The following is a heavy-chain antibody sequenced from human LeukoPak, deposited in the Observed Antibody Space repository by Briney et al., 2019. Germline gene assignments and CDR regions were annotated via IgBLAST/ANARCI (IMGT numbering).Heavy chain of an antibody. Sequence: PGGSLRLSSTASGFTFSTYSMNWVRQAPGKGLEWISYISGNSNAIYYTDSVKGRFTISRDNAKNSLYLQMNSLRAEDTAVYYCARDLWYSSDAWGQGTLVTVSS. D-gene: IGHD2-21*01. CDR3: ARDLWYSSDA. V-gene: IGHV3-48*01. J-gene: IGHJ5*02. CDR2: ISGNSNAI. CDR1: GFTFSTYS.